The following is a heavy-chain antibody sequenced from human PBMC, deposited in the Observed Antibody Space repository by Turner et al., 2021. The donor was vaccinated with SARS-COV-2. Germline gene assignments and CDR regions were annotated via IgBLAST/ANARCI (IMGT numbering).Heavy chain of an antibody. D-gene: IGHD6-19*01. J-gene: IGHJ4*02. CDR1: GYAFTHHG. CDR3: ARDPSNTSGRYQYFDY. CDR2: ISCDNGDT. V-gene: IGHV1-18*01. Sequence: QGQLVQSGAEVKKPGASVKVSCKASGYAFTHHGISWVRQAPGQGLEWMGWISCDNGDTKYAEKFQGRVTMTKDTSTGTAYMEMTSLRSDDTAVYYCARDPSNTSGRYQYFDYWGQGTLVTVSS.